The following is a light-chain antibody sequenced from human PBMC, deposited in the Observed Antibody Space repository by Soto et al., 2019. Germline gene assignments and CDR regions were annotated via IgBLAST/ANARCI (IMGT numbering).Light chain of an antibody. CDR3: QQYKNWPL. J-gene: IGKJ1*01. Sequence: EIVMTQSPDTLSVSPGEISTLSCRAGQGVTTNFAWYQQKSGQAPGLLLYGASTRATGIPVRLSGSGFGTEFTLTISSLKSEDFAVYYCQQYKNWPLFGHGTKVDI. CDR2: GAS. V-gene: IGKV3-15*01. CDR1: QGVTTN.